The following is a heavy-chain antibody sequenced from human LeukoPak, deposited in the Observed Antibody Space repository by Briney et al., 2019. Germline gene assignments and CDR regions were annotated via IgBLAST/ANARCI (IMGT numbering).Heavy chain of an antibody. V-gene: IGHV4-30-4*01. Sequence: SQTLSLTCTVSGGSISSGDYYWRWIRQPPGKGLEWIGYIYYSGSTYYNPSLKSRATISVDTSKNQFSLKLSSVTAADTAVYSCARTPRVLRFLEWFYYFGYWGQGTLVTVSS. J-gene: IGHJ4*02. D-gene: IGHD3-3*01. CDR1: GGSISSGDYY. CDR3: ARTPRVLRFLEWFYYFGY. CDR2: IYYSGST.